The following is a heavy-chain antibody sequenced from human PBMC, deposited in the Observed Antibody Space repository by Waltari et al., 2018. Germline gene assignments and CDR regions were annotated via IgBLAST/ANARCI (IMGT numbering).Heavy chain of an antibody. J-gene: IGHJ4*02. V-gene: IGHV4-59*01. D-gene: IGHD3-22*01. Sequence: QVQLQESGPGLVKPSVTLSLTCTVSGGSISSYYWSWIRQPPGKGLEWIGYINYSGSTNYNPSLKSRVTISVDTSKNQFSLKLSSVTAADTAVYYCARTRDPEYYYDSSGYYFDYWGQGTLVTVSS. CDR2: INYSGST. CDR1: GGSISSYY. CDR3: ARTRDPEYYYDSSGYYFDY.